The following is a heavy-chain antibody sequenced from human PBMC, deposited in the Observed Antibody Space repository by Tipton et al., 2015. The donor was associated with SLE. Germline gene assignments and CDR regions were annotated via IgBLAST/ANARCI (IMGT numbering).Heavy chain of an antibody. CDR1: GGSFSGYY. V-gene: IGHV4-30-2*01. CDR3: ARDTGEGIAVA. D-gene: IGHD6-19*01. CDR2: IYHSGST. Sequence: TLSLTCAVYGGSFSGYYWSWIRQPPGKGLEWIGYIYHSGSTYYNPSLKSRVTISVDRSKNQFSLKLSSVTAADTAVYYCARDTGEGIAVAWGQGTLVTVSS. J-gene: IGHJ4*02.